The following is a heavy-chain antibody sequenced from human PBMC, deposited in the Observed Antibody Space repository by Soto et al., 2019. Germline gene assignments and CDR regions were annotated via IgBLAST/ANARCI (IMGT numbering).Heavy chain of an antibody. D-gene: IGHD3-22*01. CDR3: ARVGIVVVIPTDYLFDP. CDR1: GGSISSGGYS. Sequence: SETLSLTCAVSGGSISSGGYSWSWIRQPPGKGLEWIGYIYHSGRTFYNPSLKSRVTISLDRSKNQFSLKLSSVTAADTAVYYCARVGIVVVIPTDYLFDPWGQGTLVTVSS. J-gene: IGHJ5*02. CDR2: IYHSGRT. V-gene: IGHV4-30-2*01.